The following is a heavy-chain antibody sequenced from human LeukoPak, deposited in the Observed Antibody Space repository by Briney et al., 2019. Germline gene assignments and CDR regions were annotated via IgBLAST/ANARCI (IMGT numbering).Heavy chain of an antibody. CDR1: GYTFTNYA. CDR2: INAGNGHT. CDR3: ARGYCSSTNCQYYFDY. J-gene: IGHJ4*02. Sequence: ASVKVSCKGSGYTFTNYAIHWVRQAPGQRLEWLGWINAGNGHTKYSQKFQGRVTITRDTSATIAYMELTSLTSEDTAVYSCARGYCSSTNCQYYFDYWGQGTLVTVSS. D-gene: IGHD2-2*01. V-gene: IGHV1-3*01.